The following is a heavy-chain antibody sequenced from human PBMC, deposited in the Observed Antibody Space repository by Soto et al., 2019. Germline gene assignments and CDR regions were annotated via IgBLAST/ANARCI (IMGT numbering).Heavy chain of an antibody. CDR2: MSGSSSTT. D-gene: IGHD1-7*01. J-gene: IGHJ4*02. V-gene: IGHV3-23*01. CDR1: GLTFSNYA. Sequence: GGSLRLSCATSGLTFSNYAMSWVRQAPGGGLEWVSSMSGSSSTTYYADSVRGRFTISRDRSKNTLYLRMSSLRAEDTALYYCAKNQERELPRVIDFWGQGTLVMSPQ. CDR3: AKNQERELPRVIDF.